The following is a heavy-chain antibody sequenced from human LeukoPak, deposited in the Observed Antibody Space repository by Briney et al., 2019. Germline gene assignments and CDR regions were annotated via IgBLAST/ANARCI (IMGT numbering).Heavy chain of an antibody. CDR1: GGSFSSGGYY. V-gene: IGHV4-30-2*01. J-gene: IGHJ6*02. Sequence: SETLSLTCTVSGGSFSSGGYYWSWIRQPPGKGLEWIGYIYHSGSTYYNPSLKNRVTISVDTSKNQFSLKLSSVTAADTAVYYCARFSYGMDVWGQGTTVTVSS. CDR3: ARFSYGMDV. CDR2: IYHSGST.